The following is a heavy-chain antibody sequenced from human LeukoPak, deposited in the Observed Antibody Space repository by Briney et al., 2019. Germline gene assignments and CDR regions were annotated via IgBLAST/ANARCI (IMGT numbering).Heavy chain of an antibody. D-gene: IGHD3-16*01. V-gene: IGHV4-59*01. CDR1: GGSISSYD. CDR3: ARAIDDYPSYFDY. J-gene: IGHJ4*02. Sequence: TSETLSLTCTVSGGSISSYDWSWIRQPPGQGLGLVGYGYYSGSGSYNPSLKSRVTISVDTSKNQFSLKLSSVTAADTAVYYCARAIDDYPSYFDYWGQGTLVTVSS. CDR2: GYYSGSG.